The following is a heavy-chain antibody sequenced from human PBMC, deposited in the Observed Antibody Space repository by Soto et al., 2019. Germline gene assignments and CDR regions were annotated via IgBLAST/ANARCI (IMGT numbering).Heavy chain of an antibody. CDR2: ISSSSSYI. Sequence: EVQLVESGGGLVKPGGSLRLSCAASGFTFSPYSMNWVRQAPGKGLEWVSSISSSSSYIYYADSVKGRFTISRDNAKNSLYLQMNSLRAEDTAVYYCARYDSSGYYWPYYYYGMDVWGQGTTVTVSS. CDR3: ARYDSSGYYWPYYYYGMDV. J-gene: IGHJ6*02. V-gene: IGHV3-21*01. D-gene: IGHD3-22*01. CDR1: GFTFSPYS.